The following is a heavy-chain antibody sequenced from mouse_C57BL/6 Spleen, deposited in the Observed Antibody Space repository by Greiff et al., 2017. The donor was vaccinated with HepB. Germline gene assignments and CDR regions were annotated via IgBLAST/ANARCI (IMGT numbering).Heavy chain of an antibody. CDR1: GFTFSSYG. Sequence: EVMLVESGGDLVKPGGSLKLSCAASGFTFSSYGMSWVRQTPDKRLEWVATISSGGSYTYYPDSVKGRFTISRDNAKNTLYLQMSSLKSEDTAMYYCARHYDYDDGDFDYWGQGTTLTVSS. CDR3: ARHYDYDDGDFDY. V-gene: IGHV5-6*02. CDR2: ISSGGSYT. J-gene: IGHJ2*01. D-gene: IGHD2-4*01.